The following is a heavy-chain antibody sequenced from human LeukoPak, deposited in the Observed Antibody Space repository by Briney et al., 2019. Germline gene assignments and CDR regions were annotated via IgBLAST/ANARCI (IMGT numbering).Heavy chain of an antibody. CDR2: INPNSGNT. J-gene: IGHJ4*02. D-gene: IGHD1-26*01. CDR1: GYTFTSPD. Sequence: ASVKVSCKASGYTFTSPDINWVRQATGQGLEWVGYINPNSGNTGYAQKFQGRVTLTRDTSTNTAYMELTSLRSEDTAVYYCTRVPRESYSHWGQGTLVTVSS. CDR3: TRVPRESYSH. V-gene: IGHV1-8*01.